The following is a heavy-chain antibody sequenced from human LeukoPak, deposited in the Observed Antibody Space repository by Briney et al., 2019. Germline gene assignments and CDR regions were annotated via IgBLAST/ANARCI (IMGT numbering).Heavy chain of an antibody. Sequence: GGSLRLSCAASGFTLSSYSMNWVRQAPGKGLEWVSSISSSSSYIYYADSVKGRFTISRDNAKNSLYLQMNSLRAEDAAVYYCARGRGYSYGLSSYWGQGTLVTVSS. CDR1: GFTLSSYS. CDR2: ISSSSSYI. V-gene: IGHV3-21*01. J-gene: IGHJ4*02. D-gene: IGHD5-18*01. CDR3: ARGRGYSYGLSSY.